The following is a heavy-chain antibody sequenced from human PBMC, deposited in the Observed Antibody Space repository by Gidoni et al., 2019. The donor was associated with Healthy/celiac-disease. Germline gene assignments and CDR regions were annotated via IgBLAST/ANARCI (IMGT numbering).Heavy chain of an antibody. CDR1: GGTFSSYA. J-gene: IGHJ5*02. D-gene: IGHD3-22*01. CDR2: IIPIFGTA. Sequence: QVQLVQSGAEVTKPGSSVKVSCKASGGTFSSYAISWVRQAPGQGLEWMGGIIPIFGTANYAQKFQGRVTSTADESTSTAYMELSSLRSEDTAVYYCARTKYYYDSSGYYRDWFDPWGQGTLVTVSS. CDR3: ARTKYYYDSSGYYRDWFDP. V-gene: IGHV1-69*01.